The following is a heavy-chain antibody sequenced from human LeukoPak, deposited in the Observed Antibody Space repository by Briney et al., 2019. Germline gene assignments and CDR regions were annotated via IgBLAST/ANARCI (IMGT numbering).Heavy chain of an antibody. CDR2: IYGGGST. D-gene: IGHD6-19*01. V-gene: IGHV3-66*01. CDR1: GFTVSSNY. Sequence: GGSLGLSCAVSGFTVSSNYMSWVRQAPGKGLEWVSVIYGGGSTYYADSVKGRFTISRDSSKNTLYLQMNSLRAEDTAVYYCARAASVAGTYALNHWGQGTLVTVSS. CDR3: ARAASVAGTYALNH. J-gene: IGHJ4*02.